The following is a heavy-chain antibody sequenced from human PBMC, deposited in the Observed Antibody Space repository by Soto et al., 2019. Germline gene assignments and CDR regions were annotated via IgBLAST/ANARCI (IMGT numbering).Heavy chain of an antibody. CDR3: ARDSRLWGSTGWKRENLFDI. Sequence: QVQLEQSGAEVKRPGSSVKVSCKTSGGNFNTYPISWVRQAPGHRLEWMGKIIPIFGTPDYAQKFQGRVPINADEATTTVYMELRSLKSDASAVYYCARDSRLWGSTGWKRENLFDIWGQGTMVTVSS. CDR2: IIPIFGTP. D-gene: IGHD3-16*01. CDR1: GGNFNTYP. V-gene: IGHV1-69*18. J-gene: IGHJ3*02.